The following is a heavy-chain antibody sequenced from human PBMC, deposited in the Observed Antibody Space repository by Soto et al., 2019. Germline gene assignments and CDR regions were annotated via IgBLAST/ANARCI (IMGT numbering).Heavy chain of an antibody. J-gene: IGHJ5*02. Sequence: SETLSLTCTVSGGSISSYYWSWIRQPPGKGLEWIGYIYYSGSTNYNPSLKSRVTISVDTSKNQFSLKLSSVTAADTAVYYCAGLRPWTERYNWFDPWGQGTRVTVS. CDR3: AGLRPWTERYNWFDP. CDR2: IYYSGST. D-gene: IGHD1-1*01. CDR1: GGSISSYY. V-gene: IGHV4-59*01.